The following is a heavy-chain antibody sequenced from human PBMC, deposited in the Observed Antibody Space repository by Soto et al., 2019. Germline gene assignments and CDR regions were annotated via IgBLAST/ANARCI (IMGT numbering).Heavy chain of an antibody. CDR2: IYYSGST. Sequence: QVQLQESGPGLVKPSQTLSLTCTVSGGSISSGGYYWSWIRQHPGKGLEWIGYIYYSGSTYYNPSLNSRVTISVDTSKNPFALKLSSVTAADTAVYYCAREWRDYSFDYWGQGTLVTVSS. J-gene: IGHJ4*02. CDR1: GGSISSGGYY. CDR3: AREWRDYSFDY. V-gene: IGHV4-31*03.